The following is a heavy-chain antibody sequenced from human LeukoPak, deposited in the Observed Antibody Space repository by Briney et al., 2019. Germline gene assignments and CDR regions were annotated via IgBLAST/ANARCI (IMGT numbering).Heavy chain of an antibody. D-gene: IGHD5-18*01. Sequence: SETLSLTCAVYGGSFSGYYWRWLRQPLGKGLEWIGEINHSGSTNYNPSLKSRVTISVDTTKNQFSLKLRSVTAADTAVYYCARGSLNTAMVAAYYYYGMDVWGQGTTVTVSS. CDR1: GGSFSGYY. V-gene: IGHV4-34*01. CDR3: ARGSLNTAMVAAYYYYGMDV. J-gene: IGHJ6*02. CDR2: INHSGST.